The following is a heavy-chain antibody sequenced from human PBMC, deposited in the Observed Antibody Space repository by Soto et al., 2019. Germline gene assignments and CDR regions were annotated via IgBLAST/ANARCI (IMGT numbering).Heavy chain of an antibody. CDR2: NSAYNGNT. CDR3: ARVRDYDFWSGYYSIWFNP. CDR1: GYTFTSYG. J-gene: IGHJ5*02. V-gene: IGHV1-18*01. D-gene: IGHD3-3*01. Sequence: ASVKVSCKASGYTFTSYGISWVRQAPGQGLEWMGWNSAYNGNTNYAQKLQGRVTMTTDTSTSTAYMELRSLRSDDTAVYYCARVRDYDFWSGYYSIWFNPWGQGTLVTVSS.